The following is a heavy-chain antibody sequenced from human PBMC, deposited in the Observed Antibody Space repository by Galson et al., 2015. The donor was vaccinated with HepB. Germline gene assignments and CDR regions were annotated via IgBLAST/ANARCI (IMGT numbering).Heavy chain of an antibody. CDR1: GGSISSYY. V-gene: IGHV4-59*08. CDR2: IYYSGST. D-gene: IGHD1-26*01. CDR3: ARARDGGSYPYYYYYMDV. J-gene: IGHJ6*03. Sequence: ETLSLTCTVSGGSISSYYWSWIRQPPGKGLEWIGYIYYSGSTNYNPSLKSRVTISVDTSKNQFSLKLSSVTAADTAVYYCARARDGGSYPYYYYYMDVWGKGTTVTVSS.